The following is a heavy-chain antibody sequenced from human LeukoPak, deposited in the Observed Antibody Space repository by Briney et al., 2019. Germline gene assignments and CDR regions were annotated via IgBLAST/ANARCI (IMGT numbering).Heavy chain of an antibody. CDR3: VRLRGELMDGLDF. CDR2: IYAGDSDT. CDR1: GDSFSTYW. D-gene: IGHD2-8*01. J-gene: IGHJ4*02. V-gene: IGHV5-51*01. Sequence: GESLKISCKASGDSFSTYWIAWVRQMPGKGLDWMGVIYAGDSDTRYSPSFQGQVTISADKSLNTAYVQWSNLKASDTAMYYCVRLRGELMDGLDFWGQGTPVTVSS.